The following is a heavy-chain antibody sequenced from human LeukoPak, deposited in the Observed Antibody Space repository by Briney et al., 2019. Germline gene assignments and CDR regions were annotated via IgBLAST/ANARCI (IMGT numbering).Heavy chain of an antibody. V-gene: IGHV3-30*02. J-gene: IGHJ6*04. CDR3: AKDPTYSGYGGLDV. CDR2: IRFDGSNI. CDR1: GFTFSSYG. D-gene: IGHD5-12*01. Sequence: QSGGSLRLSCAASGFTFSSYGMHWVRQAPGKGLEWVAFIRFDGSNIYYAEAVKGRFTISRDNSKNTLFLQMNRLRADDTAVYYCAKDPTYSGYGGLDVWGKGTTVTISS.